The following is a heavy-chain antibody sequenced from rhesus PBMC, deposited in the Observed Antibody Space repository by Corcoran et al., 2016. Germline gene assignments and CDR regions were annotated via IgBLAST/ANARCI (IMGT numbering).Heavy chain of an antibody. Sequence: QVQLQESGPGLVKPSETLSLTCAVSGGSFSGYYWGWIRQPPGKGLEWIGYISGSSVSTDYNPSLKSRVTISTDTSKNQFSLKLSSVTAADTAVYYCARSIAAAGNGDYWGQGVLVTVSS. CDR3: ARSIAAAGNGDY. CDR1: GGSFSGYY. J-gene: IGHJ4*01. CDR2: ISGSSVST. D-gene: IGHD6-25*01. V-gene: IGHV4-165*01.